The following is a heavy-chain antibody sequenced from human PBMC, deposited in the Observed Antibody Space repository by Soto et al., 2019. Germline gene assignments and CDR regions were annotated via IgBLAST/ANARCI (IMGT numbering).Heavy chain of an antibody. CDR2: ISGSGGST. V-gene: IGHV3-23*01. CDR1: GFTFSSYA. J-gene: IGHJ3*02. Sequence: EVQLLESGGGLVQPGGSLRLSCAASGFTFSSYAMSWVRQAPGKGLEWVSAISGSGGSTYYADSVKGRFTISRDNSKNTLYLQMNSLRAEDTAVYYCAKDWHYDFWSGSENDAFDIWGQGTMVTVSS. CDR3: AKDWHYDFWSGSENDAFDI. D-gene: IGHD3-3*01.